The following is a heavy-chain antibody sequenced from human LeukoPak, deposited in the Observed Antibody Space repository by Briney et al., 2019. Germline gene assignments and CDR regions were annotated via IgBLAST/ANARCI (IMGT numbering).Heavy chain of an antibody. V-gene: IGHV3-11*04. J-gene: IGHJ3*02. D-gene: IGHD6-6*01. CDR1: GFTFSNYW. CDR2: ISSSATSI. CDR3: ARYSSSPSRAFDI. Sequence: GGSLRLSCAASGFTFSNYWMSWIRQAPGKGPEWVSYISSSATSIHYADSVKGRFTISRDNAKNSLYLQMNSLRAEDTAVYYCARYSSSPSRAFDIWGQGTMVTVSS.